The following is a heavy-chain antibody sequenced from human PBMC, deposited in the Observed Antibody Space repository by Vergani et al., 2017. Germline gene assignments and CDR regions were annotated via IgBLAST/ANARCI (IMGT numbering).Heavy chain of an antibody. CDR1: GFTFSNYD. Sequence: QVQLVESGGGVVQRGGSLRLSCATSGFTFSNYDMQWIRQGPGKGLEFVAFIQFDGSNQYYADSVKGRFTLSRDFFKNTLYLQMNSLRTDDTATYYCAKHFSGWGIDYWCQGTQVIVAS. V-gene: IGHV3-30*02. CDR2: IQFDGSNQ. CDR3: AKHFSGWGIDY. D-gene: IGHD3-16*01. J-gene: IGHJ4*02.